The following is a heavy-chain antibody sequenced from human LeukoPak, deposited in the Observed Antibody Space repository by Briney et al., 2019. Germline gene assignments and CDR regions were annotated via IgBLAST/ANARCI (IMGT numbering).Heavy chain of an antibody. J-gene: IGHJ3*02. CDR2: IYPGDSDT. CDR3: ARHLAPDGFDI. CDR1: GYRFTSYW. V-gene: IGHV5-51*01. Sequence: GESLKISCKGSGYRFTSYWIGWVRQMPGKGLEWMGIIYPGDSDTKYSPSFQGQVTISADKPISTAYLQWSSLKASDTAMYYCARHLAPDGFDIWGQGTMVTVSS.